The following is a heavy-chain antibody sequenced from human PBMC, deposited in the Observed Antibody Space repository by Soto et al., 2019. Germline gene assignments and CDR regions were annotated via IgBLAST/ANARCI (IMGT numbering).Heavy chain of an antibody. V-gene: IGHV6-1*01. Sequence: PSQTLSLTCAISGASVYSKSAAWNWIRHSPSRGLEWLGRTYYRSKWYNDYAVSVKSRITINPDTSKNQFSLQLNSVTPEDTAVYYCGTFISTTSPDVWGPGTTVTVS. CDR1: GASVYSKSAA. CDR3: GTFISTTSPDV. CDR2: TYYRSKWYN. J-gene: IGHJ6*02. D-gene: IGHD2-2*01.